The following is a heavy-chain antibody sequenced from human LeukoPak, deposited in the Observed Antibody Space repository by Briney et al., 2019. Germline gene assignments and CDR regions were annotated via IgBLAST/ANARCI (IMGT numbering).Heavy chain of an antibody. Sequence: PGGSLRLSCAASGFTFSSYGMHWVRQAPGKGLEWVAFIRYDGTNKNYVDSVKGRFTISRDNSKNTLYLQMNSLRAEDTAVYYCAKDLRSYGSGMNYFDYWGQGTLVTVSS. CDR2: IRYDGTNK. CDR1: GFTFSSYG. CDR3: AKDLRSYGSGMNYFDY. J-gene: IGHJ4*02. D-gene: IGHD3-10*01. V-gene: IGHV3-30*02.